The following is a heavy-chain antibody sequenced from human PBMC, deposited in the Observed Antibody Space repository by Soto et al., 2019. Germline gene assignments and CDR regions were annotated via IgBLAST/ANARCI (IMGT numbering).Heavy chain of an antibody. Sequence: PGGSLRLSCAASGFSLRNYWMSWVRQAPGKGLEWVLSIKHDGSETYSVDSVKGRLTSSRDNAENSVYLQMHSLRAEDTAVYFCAKGYGYYFDSWGQGTLVTVSS. CDR2: IKHDGSET. V-gene: IGHV3-7*03. CDR1: GFSLRNYW. J-gene: IGHJ4*02. D-gene: IGHD4-17*01. CDR3: AKGYGYYFDS.